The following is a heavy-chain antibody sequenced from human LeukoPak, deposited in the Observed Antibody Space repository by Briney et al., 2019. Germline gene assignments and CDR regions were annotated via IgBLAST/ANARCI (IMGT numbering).Heavy chain of an antibody. D-gene: IGHD3-9*01. CDR1: GYTFTSYG. CDR3: ATEYHDILTGYHHPYY. CDR2: ISAYNGNT. J-gene: IGHJ4*02. V-gene: IGHV1-18*01. Sequence: ASVKVSCKASGYTFTSYGISWVRQAPGQGLEWMGWISAYNGNTNYAQKLQGRVTMTTDTSTSTAYMELRSLRSDDTAVYYCATEYHDILTGYHHPYYWGQGTLVTVSS.